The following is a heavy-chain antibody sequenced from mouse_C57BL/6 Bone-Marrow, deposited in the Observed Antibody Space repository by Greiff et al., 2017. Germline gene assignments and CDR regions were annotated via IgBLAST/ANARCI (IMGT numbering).Heavy chain of an antibody. CDR1: GYTFTDYY. CDR3: ARSGYGSSWYYAMDY. D-gene: IGHD1-1*01. Sequence: VQLQQSGAELVRPGASVKLSCKASGYTFTDYYINWVKQRPGQGLEWIARIYPGSGNTYYNEKFKGKATLTAEKSSSTAYMQLSSLTSEDSAVYFCARSGYGSSWYYAMDYWGQGTSVTVSS. CDR2: IYPGSGNT. V-gene: IGHV1-76*01. J-gene: IGHJ4*01.